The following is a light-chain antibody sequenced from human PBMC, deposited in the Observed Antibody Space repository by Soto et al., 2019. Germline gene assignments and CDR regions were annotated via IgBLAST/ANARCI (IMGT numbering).Light chain of an antibody. J-gene: IGKJ1*01. V-gene: IGKV3-20*01. CDR3: QQYGSSPRT. Sequence: IVLAHSPVTLSFSPGERATLSFRASQSVSINYLALYQQKPGQAPRLLIYGASSRATGIPDRFSGSGSGTDFTLTINRLEPEDFAVYCCQQYGSSPRTFGQGTKVDIK. CDR1: QSVSINY. CDR2: GAS.